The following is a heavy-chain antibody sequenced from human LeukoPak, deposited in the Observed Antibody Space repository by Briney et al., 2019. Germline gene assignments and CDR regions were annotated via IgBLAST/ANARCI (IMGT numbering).Heavy chain of an antibody. CDR2: IWYDGSNK. V-gene: IGHV3-33*03. CDR3: ASGYGSGSDDYLGY. CDR1: GFTFSRYG. Sequence: GGSLRLSCAASGFTFSRYGMHWVRQAPGKGLEWLAVIWYDGSNKYYADSVKGRFTISRDNSKNTLYLQMNSLRAEDTAVYYCASGYGSGSDDYLGYWGQGALVTVSS. J-gene: IGHJ4*02. D-gene: IGHD3-10*01.